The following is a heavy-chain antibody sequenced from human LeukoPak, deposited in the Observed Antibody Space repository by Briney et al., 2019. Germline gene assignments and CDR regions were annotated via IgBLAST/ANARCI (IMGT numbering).Heavy chain of an antibody. CDR2: IKEDGSEK. V-gene: IGHV3-7*01. Sequence: GGSLRLSCAASGFTFSNYWMSWVRQAPGKGLEWVANIKEDGSEKYYVDSVKGRFTISRDNARNSLYLQMNSLSAEDTAVYYCASGRQLGYWGQGTLVTVSS. D-gene: IGHD6-13*01. J-gene: IGHJ4*02. CDR1: GFTFSNYW. CDR3: ASGRQLGY.